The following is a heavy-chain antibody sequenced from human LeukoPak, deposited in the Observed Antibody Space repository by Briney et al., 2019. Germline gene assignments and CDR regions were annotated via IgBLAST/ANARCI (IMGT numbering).Heavy chain of an antibody. CDR2: INAGNGNT. Sequence: ASVKVSCKASGYTFTSYAMHWVRQAPGQRLEWMGWINAGNGNTKYSQKFQGRVTITRDTSASTAYMELSSLRSEDTAAYYCARDPAYCSSTSCYTEFDYWGQGTLVTVSS. CDR1: GYTFTSYA. D-gene: IGHD2-2*02. J-gene: IGHJ4*02. CDR3: ARDPAYCSSTSCYTEFDY. V-gene: IGHV1-3*01.